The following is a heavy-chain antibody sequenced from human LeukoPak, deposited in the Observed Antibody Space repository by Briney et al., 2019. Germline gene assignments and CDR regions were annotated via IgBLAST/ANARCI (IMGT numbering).Heavy chain of an antibody. J-gene: IGHJ4*02. V-gene: IGHV1-18*01. D-gene: IGHD4-17*01. CDR2: ISAYNGNT. Sequence: ASVKVSCTASGYTFTSYGISWVRQAPGQGLAWMGWISAYNGNTNYAQKLQGRVTMTRDTSTSTVYMELSSLRSEDTAVYYCAREYGDPKSFDSWGQGTLVTVSS. CDR1: GYTFTSYG. CDR3: AREYGDPKSFDS.